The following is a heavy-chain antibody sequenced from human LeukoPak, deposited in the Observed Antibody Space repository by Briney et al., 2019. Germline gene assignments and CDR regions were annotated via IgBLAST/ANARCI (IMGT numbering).Heavy chain of an antibody. D-gene: IGHD2-21*02. J-gene: IGHJ4*02. V-gene: IGHV3-11*04. CDR3: VRASDAYCGGDCFLDY. Sequence: GGSLRLSCVASGFTFSDYYMSWLRQAPGKGLEWVSYITTSGSTIYYADSVKGRFTISRDNSKSTLYLQMDGLGPEDTAMFYCVRASDAYCGGDCFLDYWGQGALVTVSS. CDR2: ITTSGSTI. CDR1: GFTFSDYY.